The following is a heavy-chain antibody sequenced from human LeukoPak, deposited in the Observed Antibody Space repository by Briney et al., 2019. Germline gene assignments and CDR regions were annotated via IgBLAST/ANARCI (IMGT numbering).Heavy chain of an antibody. CDR2: IYTSGST. V-gene: IGHV4-4*07. CDR1: GGSISSYY. J-gene: IGHJ4*02. Sequence: PSETLSLTCTVSGGSISSYYWSWIRQPAGKGLEWIGRIYTSGSTNYNPSLKSRVTMSVDTSKNQFSLKLSSVTAADTAVYYCARDLRDYYGSGSYLYYFDYWGQGTLVTVSS. CDR3: ARDLRDYYGSGSYLYYFDY. D-gene: IGHD3-10*01.